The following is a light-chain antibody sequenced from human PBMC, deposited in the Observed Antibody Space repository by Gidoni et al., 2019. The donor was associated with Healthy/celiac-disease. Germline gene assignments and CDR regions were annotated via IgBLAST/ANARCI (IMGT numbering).Light chain of an antibody. CDR1: QSVSSSY. V-gene: IGKV3-20*01. CDR2: GAS. J-gene: IGKJ3*01. Sequence: IVLTQSPGTLSLSPGERATLSCRASQSVSSSYLAWYQQKPGQAPRLLIYGASSRATGIPDRFSGSGSGTDFTLTISRLEPEDFAVYYCQQYGSSPRRFTFXPXTKVDIK. CDR3: QQYGSSPRRFT.